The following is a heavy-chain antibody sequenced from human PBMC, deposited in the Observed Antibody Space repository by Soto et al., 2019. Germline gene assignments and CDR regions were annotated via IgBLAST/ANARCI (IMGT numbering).Heavy chain of an antibody. Sequence: PSETPSLTCAVSGGSISSSSYYWGWIRQPPGKGLEWIGSIYYSGSTYYNPSLKSRVTISVDTSKNQFSLKLSSVTAADTAVYYCARLSTDEIAAAGKDYFDYWGQGTLVTVS. D-gene: IGHD6-13*01. CDR3: ARLSTDEIAAAGKDYFDY. CDR1: GGSISSSSYY. CDR2: IYYSGST. J-gene: IGHJ4*02. V-gene: IGHV4-39*01.